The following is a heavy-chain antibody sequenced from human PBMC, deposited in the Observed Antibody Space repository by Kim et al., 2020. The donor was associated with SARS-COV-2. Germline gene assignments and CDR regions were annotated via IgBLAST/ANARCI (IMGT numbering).Heavy chain of an antibody. J-gene: IGHJ3*02. V-gene: IGHV3-11*04. Sequence: GGSLRLSCAASGFTFSDYYMSWIRQAPGKGLEWVSYISSSGSTIYYADSVKGRFTISRDNAKNSLYLQMNSLRAEDTAVYYCARRDYYGSGSYYNERDAFDIWGQGTMVTVSS. CDR1: GFTFSDYY. CDR3: ARRDYYGSGSYYNERDAFDI. D-gene: IGHD3-10*01. CDR2: ISSSGSTI.